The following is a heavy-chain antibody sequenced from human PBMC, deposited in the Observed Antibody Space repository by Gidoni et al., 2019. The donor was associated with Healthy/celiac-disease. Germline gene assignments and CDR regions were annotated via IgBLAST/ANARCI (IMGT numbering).Heavy chain of an antibody. V-gene: IGHV1-46*01. CDR2: INPSGGST. CDR1: GYTFTSYY. CDR3: ARAKQWLVLRNYFDY. Sequence: QVQLVQSGAEVKKPGASVKVSCKASGYTFTSYYMHWVRQAPGQGLEWMGIINPSGGSTSYAQKFQGRVTMTRDTSTSTVYMELSSLRSEDTAVYYCARAKQWLVLRNYFDYWGQGTLVTVSS. J-gene: IGHJ4*02. D-gene: IGHD6-19*01.